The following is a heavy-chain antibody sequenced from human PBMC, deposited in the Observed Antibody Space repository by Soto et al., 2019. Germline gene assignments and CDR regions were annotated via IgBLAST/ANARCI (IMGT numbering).Heavy chain of an antibody. J-gene: IGHJ6*02. V-gene: IGHV1-69*12. CDR3: ARHDCISSSCYYYYYYGMDV. Sequence: QVQLVQSGAEVKKPGSSVKVSCKASGGTFSSYAISWVRQAPGQGLEWMGGIIPIFGTVKYAQKFQGRFTITADESTSTSYMELSSLRSEDTAVYYCARHDCISSSCYYYYYYGMDVWGQGTTVTVSS. CDR1: GGTFSSYA. CDR2: IIPIFGTV. D-gene: IGHD2-2*01.